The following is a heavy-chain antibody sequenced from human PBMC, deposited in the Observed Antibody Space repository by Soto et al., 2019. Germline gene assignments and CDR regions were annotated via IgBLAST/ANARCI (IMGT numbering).Heavy chain of an antibody. D-gene: IGHD4-17*01. Sequence: SETLSLTCTISDGYISPYSWTWIRQSPGKGLEWIGYVSHSGRTFYTPSLKSRLTMSLDTSRSQFSLRLKSVSAADTAVYYCARLLGGYDDYGGWFAPWGQGTLVTVSS. V-gene: IGHV4-59*01. CDR2: VSHSGRT. CDR3: ARLLGGYDDYGGWFAP. CDR1: DGYISPYS. J-gene: IGHJ5*02.